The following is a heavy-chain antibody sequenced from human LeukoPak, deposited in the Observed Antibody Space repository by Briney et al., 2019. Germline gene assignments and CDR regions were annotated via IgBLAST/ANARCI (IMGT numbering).Heavy chain of an antibody. CDR3: ARDEARSTYYDILTGYFLDY. CDR1: GGTFSSYT. D-gene: IGHD3-9*01. CDR2: IIPILGIA. Sequence: SVKVSCKASGGTFSSYTISWVRQAPGQGLEWMGRIIPILGIANYAQKFQGRVTITADKSTSTAYMELGSLRSEDTAVYYCARDEARSTYYDILTGYFLDYWGQGTLVTVSS. V-gene: IGHV1-69*04. J-gene: IGHJ4*02.